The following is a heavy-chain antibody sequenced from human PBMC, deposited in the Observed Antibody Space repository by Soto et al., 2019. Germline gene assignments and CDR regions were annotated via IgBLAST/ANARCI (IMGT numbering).Heavy chain of an antibody. CDR2: ISGSGGST. D-gene: IGHD3-3*01. CDR1: GFTFSSYA. V-gene: IGHV3-23*01. Sequence: EVQLLESGGGLVQPGGSLRLSCAASGFTFSSYAMSWVRPAPGKGLEWVSAISGSGGSTYYADSVKGRFTISRDNSKNTLYLQMTSLRAEDTAVYYCAKRGDFWSVDGYWGQGTLVTVSS. J-gene: IGHJ4*02. CDR3: AKRGDFWSVDGY.